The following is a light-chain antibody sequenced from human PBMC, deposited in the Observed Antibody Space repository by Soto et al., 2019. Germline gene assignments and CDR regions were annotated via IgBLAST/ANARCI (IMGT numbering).Light chain of an antibody. J-gene: IGKJ1*01. CDR1: QSTNRH. Sequence: DIQMTQSPSTLSASVGDRVTITCRASQSTNRHLAWYQQKPGKAPKLLIYEASSLEDGVPSRFSGSGSATESTLSINSLQPDDFATYYCQQYGSYSRTFGQGTKVDIK. CDR3: QQYGSYSRT. CDR2: EAS. V-gene: IGKV1-5*03.